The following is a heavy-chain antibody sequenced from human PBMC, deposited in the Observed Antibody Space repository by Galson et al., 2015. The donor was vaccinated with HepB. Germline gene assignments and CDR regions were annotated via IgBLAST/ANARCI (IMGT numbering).Heavy chain of an antibody. D-gene: IGHD4-17*01. Sequence: SLRLSCAASGFTFSSYAMHWVRQAPGKGLEWVAVISYDGSNKYYADSVKGRFTISGDNSKNTLYLQMNSLRAEDTAVYYCARDGGHDYGDYVDAFDIWGQGTMVTVSS. CDR1: GFTFSSYA. CDR2: ISYDGSNK. V-gene: IGHV3-30-3*01. J-gene: IGHJ3*02. CDR3: ARDGGHDYGDYVDAFDI.